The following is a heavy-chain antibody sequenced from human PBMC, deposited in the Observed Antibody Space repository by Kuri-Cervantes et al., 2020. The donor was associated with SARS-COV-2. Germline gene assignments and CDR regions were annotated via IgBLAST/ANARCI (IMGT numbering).Heavy chain of an antibody. CDR1: GYSFTNYW. J-gene: IGHJ6*03. D-gene: IGHD4-17*01. V-gene: IGHV5-51*01. CDR2: IYPGDSDT. Sequence: GESLKISCKGSGYSFTNYWIGWVRQMPGKGLEWMGIIYPGDSDTRYSPSFQGQVIISADKSISTAFLQWSSLKASDTAMYYCARRAYGEQVDYYYMDVWGKGTTVTV. CDR3: ARRAYGEQVDYYYMDV.